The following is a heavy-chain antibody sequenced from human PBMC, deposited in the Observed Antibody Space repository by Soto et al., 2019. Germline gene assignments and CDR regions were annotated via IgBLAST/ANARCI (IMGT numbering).Heavy chain of an antibody. CDR2: INPNSGGT. D-gene: IGHD2-2*01. CDR3: ARADCSSTSCYPTYNWFDP. V-gene: IGHV1-2*02. Sequence: QVQLVQSGAEVKKPGASVKVSCKASGYTFTGYYMHWVRQAPGQGLEWMGWINPNSGGTNYAQKFQGRVTMTRDTSISTAYMELSRLRSDDTAVYYCARADCSSTSCYPTYNWFDPWGQGPLVTVSS. J-gene: IGHJ5*02. CDR1: GYTFTGYY.